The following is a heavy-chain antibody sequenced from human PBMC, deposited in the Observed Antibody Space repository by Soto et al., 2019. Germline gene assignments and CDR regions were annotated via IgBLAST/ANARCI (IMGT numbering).Heavy chain of an antibody. CDR2: INPNSGGT. CDR1: GYTFTGYY. V-gene: IGHV1-2*02. J-gene: IGHJ6*02. Sequence: ASVKVSCKASGYTFTGYYMHWVRQAPGQGLEWMGWINPNSGGTNYAQKFQGRVTMTRDTSISTAYMELSRLRSDDTAVYYCARGAWFNPRDYYYYGMDVWGQGTTVTVSS. CDR3: ARGAWFNPRDYYYYGMDV. D-gene: IGHD3-10*01.